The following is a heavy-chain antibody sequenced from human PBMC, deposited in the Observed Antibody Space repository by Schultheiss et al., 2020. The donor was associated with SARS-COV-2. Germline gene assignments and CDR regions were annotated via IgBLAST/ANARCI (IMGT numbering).Heavy chain of an antibody. D-gene: IGHD5-24*01. CDR2: ISGSGGST. Sequence: GGSLRLSCAASGFTFSSYWMSWVRQAPGKGLEWVSAISGSGGSTYYADSVKGRFTISRDNSKNTLYLQMNSLRAEDTAVYYCATSRDGYNDAFDIWGQGTMVTVSS. CDR1: GFTFSSYW. J-gene: IGHJ3*02. V-gene: IGHV3-23*01. CDR3: ATSRDGYNDAFDI.